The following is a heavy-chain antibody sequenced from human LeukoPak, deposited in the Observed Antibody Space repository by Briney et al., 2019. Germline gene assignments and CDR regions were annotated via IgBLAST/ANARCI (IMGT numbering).Heavy chain of an antibody. CDR2: IYPGDSDT. CDR1: GYRFSSDW. V-gene: IGHV5-51*01. J-gene: IGHJ4*02. D-gene: IGHD6-19*01. Sequence: GESLKISCKGSGYRFSSDWIGWVRQMPGKGLEWMGIIYPGDSDTRYSPSFQGQVTISADKSISTAYLQWSSLKASDTATYYCARVLSSGWPFDYWGQETRVIVSS. CDR3: ARVLSSGWPFDY.